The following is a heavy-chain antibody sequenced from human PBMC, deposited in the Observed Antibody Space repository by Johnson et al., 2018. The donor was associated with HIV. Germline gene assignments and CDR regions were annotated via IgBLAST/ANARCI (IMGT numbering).Heavy chain of an antibody. J-gene: IGHJ3*02. CDR3: ARGNYYDSSGYSLGAFDI. CDR2: ISGDDDIT. Sequence: VQLVESGGGLVQPGGSLRLSCVVSGFTFTSYAMTWVRQAPGKGLEWVSAISGDDDITYYADSVKGRFTISRDYSKNTLYLQMNSLRAEDTAVYYCARGNYYDSSGYSLGAFDIWGQGTMVTVSS. V-gene: IGHV3-23*04. D-gene: IGHD3-22*01. CDR1: GFTFTSYA.